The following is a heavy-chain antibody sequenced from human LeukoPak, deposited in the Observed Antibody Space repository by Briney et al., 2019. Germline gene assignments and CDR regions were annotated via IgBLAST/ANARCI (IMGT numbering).Heavy chain of an antibody. CDR1: GSTFTAYY. V-gene: IGHV1-2*02. D-gene: IGHD5-24*01. CDR2: FNPNSGGT. Sequence: ASVRLSCTASGSTFTAYYMPWWRQSPGQGLGWRGWFNPNSGGTNYAQKFQGRVTMTRDTSISTAYMELSRLRSDDTAVYYCARAGDGYNFGCLDYWGQGTLVTVSS. CDR3: ARAGDGYNFGCLDY. J-gene: IGHJ4*02.